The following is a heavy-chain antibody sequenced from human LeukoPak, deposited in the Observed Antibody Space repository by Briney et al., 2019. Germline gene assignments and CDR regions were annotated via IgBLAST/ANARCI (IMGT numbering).Heavy chain of an antibody. V-gene: IGHV3-21*01. J-gene: IGHJ3*02. CDR1: GFTFSSYS. Sequence: PGGSPRLSCAASGFTFSSYSMNWVRQAPGKGLEWVSSISSSSSYIYYADSVKGRFTISRDNAKNSLYLQMNSLRAEDTAVYYCARGRVATIDDAFDIWGQGTMVTVSS. CDR3: ARGRVATIDDAFDI. CDR2: ISSSSSYI. D-gene: IGHD5-12*01.